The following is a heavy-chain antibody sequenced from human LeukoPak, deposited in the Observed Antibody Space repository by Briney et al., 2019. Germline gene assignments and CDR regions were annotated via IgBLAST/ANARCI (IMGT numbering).Heavy chain of an antibody. Sequence: SETLSLTCTVSGGSISSYYWSWIRQPPGKGLEWIGYIYYSGSTNYNPSLKSRVTISVDTSKNQFSLKLSSVTAADTAVYYCARTPRYSSSWYPYYYGMDVWGQGTTVTVSS. D-gene: IGHD6-13*01. CDR3: ARTPRYSSSWYPYYYGMDV. J-gene: IGHJ6*02. CDR1: GGSISSYY. CDR2: IYYSGST. V-gene: IGHV4-59*01.